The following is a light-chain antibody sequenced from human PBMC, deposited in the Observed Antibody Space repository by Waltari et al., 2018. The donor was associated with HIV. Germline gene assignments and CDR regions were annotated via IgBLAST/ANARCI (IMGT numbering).Light chain of an antibody. CDR1: RTVLYDSNNQNY. CDR3: HQYYTTPPT. J-gene: IGKJ4*01. CDR2: WSS. Sequence: DIVMTQSPDSLAVSLGERATINCRSSRTVLYDSNNQNYLAWYQQKPGQPPKVIISWSSTRGSGVPDRFSGSGSGTDFTLTISSLQAEDVAVYYCHQYYTTPPTFGGGTKVEIK. V-gene: IGKV4-1*01.